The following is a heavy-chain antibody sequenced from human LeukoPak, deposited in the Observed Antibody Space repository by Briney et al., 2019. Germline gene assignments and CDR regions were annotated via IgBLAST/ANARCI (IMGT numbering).Heavy chain of an antibody. CDR1: GDSISSSY. D-gene: IGHD3-22*01. CDR3: ARGYYDRSGSSNPFDS. CDR2: VHYTGKT. V-gene: IGHV4-59*01. J-gene: IGHJ4*02. Sequence: SETLSLTCTVSGDSISSSYWSWIRQPPGKRLEWVGYVHYTGKTNYNPSLNNRATISVDMSKNQFSLTLTSVTVADTAMYYCARGYYDRSGSSNPFDSWGQGTLVTVSS.